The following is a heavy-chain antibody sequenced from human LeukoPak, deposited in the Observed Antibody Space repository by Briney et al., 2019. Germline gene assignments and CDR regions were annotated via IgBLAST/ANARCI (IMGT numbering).Heavy chain of an antibody. J-gene: IGHJ4*02. CDR3: AREQSGTRGWYTVDY. CDR2: IRPDGDRT. V-gene: IGHV3-23*01. CDR1: GFTFSTYA. D-gene: IGHD6-19*01. Sequence: GGSLRLSCAAPGFTFSTYAITWVRQGPGKGLEWVSAIRPDGDRTYYANSVRGRFTISRDNSKDTVYLQINGLRVEDTAVYYCAREQSGTRGWYTVDYWGQGTLVTVSS.